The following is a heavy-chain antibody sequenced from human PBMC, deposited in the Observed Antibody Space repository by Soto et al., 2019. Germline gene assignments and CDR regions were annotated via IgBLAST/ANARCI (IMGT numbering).Heavy chain of an antibody. CDR3: ARYLGVSGGNDY. Sequence: SETLSLTCSVSGGSISPNYWTWIRQPPGKGLEWIGYIYHSGSTNYNPSLRGRVTISIDTSKNRFSLRLNSVTAADTAVYYCARYLGVSGGNDYWGQGTLVTVSS. CDR1: GGSISPNY. J-gene: IGHJ4*02. CDR2: IYHSGST. V-gene: IGHV4-59*08. D-gene: IGHD2-15*01.